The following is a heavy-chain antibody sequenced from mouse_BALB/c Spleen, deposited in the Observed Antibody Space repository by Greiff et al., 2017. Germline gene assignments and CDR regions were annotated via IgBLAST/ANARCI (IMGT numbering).Heavy chain of an antibody. D-gene: IGHD2-4*01. CDR2: IYPYNGGT. CDR3: ARSYYDYDGWFAY. V-gene: IGHV1S29*02. Sequence: VHVKQSGPELVKPGASVKISCKASGYTFTDYNMHWVKQSHGKSLEWIGYIYPYNGGTGYNQKFKSKATLTVDNSSSTAYMELRSLTSEDSAVYYCARSYYDYDGWFAYWGQGTLVTVSA. J-gene: IGHJ3*01. CDR1: GYTFTDYN.